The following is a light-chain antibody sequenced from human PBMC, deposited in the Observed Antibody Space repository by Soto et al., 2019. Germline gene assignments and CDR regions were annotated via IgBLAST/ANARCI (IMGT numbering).Light chain of an antibody. J-gene: IGLJ1*01. CDR2: ENN. Sequence: QSVLTQPTSLSAAPGQKITISCSGSSSNLGNNYVSWYQHLPGTAPKLLIYENNKRPSGIPDRFSGSKSGTSATLGITGLQTGDEADYYCGTWDSSLSAYVFGTGTKLTVL. V-gene: IGLV1-51*02. CDR3: GTWDSSLSAYV. CDR1: SSNLGNNY.